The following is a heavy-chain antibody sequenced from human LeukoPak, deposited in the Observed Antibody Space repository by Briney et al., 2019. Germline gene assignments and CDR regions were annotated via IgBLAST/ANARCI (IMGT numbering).Heavy chain of an antibody. V-gene: IGHV1-3*01. J-gene: IGHJ4*02. Sequence: ASVKVSCKASGYTFTSYAMHWVRQAPGRRLEWMGWINAGNGNTKYSQKFQGRVTITRDTSASTAYMELSSLRSEDTAVYYCARDRSSPLWLPSNLDYWGQGTLVTVSS. CDR3: ARDRSSPLWLPSNLDY. D-gene: IGHD5-18*01. CDR1: GYTFTSYA. CDR2: INAGNGNT.